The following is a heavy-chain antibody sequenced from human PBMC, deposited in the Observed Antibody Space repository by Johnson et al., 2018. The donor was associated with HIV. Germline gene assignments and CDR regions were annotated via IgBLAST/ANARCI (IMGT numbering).Heavy chain of an antibody. CDR3: GGFRESDALDV. V-gene: IGHV3-66*01. CDR2: MFRVGST. D-gene: IGHD3-22*01. Sequence: VQLVESGGGLVQPGGSLRLSCSASGFAVSDSFMNWVRLPPGKGLEWVSVMFRVGSTFHRDSVKGRFSISRDSSKNTLFLQMNNLRAEDTALYHCGGFRESDALDVWGQGTMVTVSS. J-gene: IGHJ3*01. CDR1: GFAVSDSF.